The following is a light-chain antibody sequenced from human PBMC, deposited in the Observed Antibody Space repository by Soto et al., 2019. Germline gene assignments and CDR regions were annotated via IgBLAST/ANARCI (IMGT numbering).Light chain of an antibody. CDR2: WAS. CDR3: QQYYSTPIT. J-gene: IGKJ5*01. Sequence: DIVMTQSPDSLAVSLVEIATLNFKSIQSVFYTSNNKNYLAWYRQKPGQPPKLLIYWASTRESGVPDRFSGSGSGTDFTLTISSLQAEDVAVYYCQQYYSTPITFGQGTRLEIK. V-gene: IGKV4-1*01. CDR1: QSVFYTSNNKNY.